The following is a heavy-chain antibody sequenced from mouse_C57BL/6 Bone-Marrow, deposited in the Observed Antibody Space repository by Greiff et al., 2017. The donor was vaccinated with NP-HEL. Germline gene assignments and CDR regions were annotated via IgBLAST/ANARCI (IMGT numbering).Heavy chain of an antibody. D-gene: IGHD1-1*01. V-gene: IGHV1-81*01. Sequence: VQLQQSGAELARPGASVKLSCKASGYTFTSYGISWVKQRTGQGLEWIGEIYPRSGNTYYNEKFKGKATLTADKSSSTAYMELRSLTSEDSAVYFCASWFITTVVATDAYWGQGTLVTVSA. CDR1: GYTFTSYG. J-gene: IGHJ3*01. CDR3: ASWFITTVVATDAY. CDR2: IYPRSGNT.